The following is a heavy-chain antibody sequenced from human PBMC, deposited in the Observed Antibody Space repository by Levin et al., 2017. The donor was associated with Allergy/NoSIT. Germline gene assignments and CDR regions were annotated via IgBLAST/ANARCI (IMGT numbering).Heavy chain of an antibody. V-gene: IGHV4-59*01. Sequence: SQTLSLTCTVSGGSISSYYWSWIRQPPGKGLEWIGYIYYSGSTNYNPSLKSRVTISVDTSKNQFSLKLSSVTAADTAVYYCAREGGTYSSGWYPFDAFDIWGQGTMVTVSS. D-gene: IGHD6-19*01. CDR2: IYYSGST. CDR1: GGSISSYY. J-gene: IGHJ3*02. CDR3: AREGGTYSSGWYPFDAFDI.